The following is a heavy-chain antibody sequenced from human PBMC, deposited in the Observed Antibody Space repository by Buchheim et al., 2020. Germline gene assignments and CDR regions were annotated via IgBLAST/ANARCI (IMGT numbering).Heavy chain of an antibody. J-gene: IGHJ4*02. CDR3: ARDYYDLRY. D-gene: IGHD3-3*01. CDR2: ISSSSGTT. CDR1: GFTFSSYS. V-gene: IGHV3-48*02. Sequence: EVQLVESGGGLVQPGGSLRLSCAASGFTFSSYSMNWVRQAPGKGLEWVSYISSSSGTTYYADSVKGRCTNYRANAKNSLYLPMNSLRDEDTAVYYCARDYYDLRYWGQGT.